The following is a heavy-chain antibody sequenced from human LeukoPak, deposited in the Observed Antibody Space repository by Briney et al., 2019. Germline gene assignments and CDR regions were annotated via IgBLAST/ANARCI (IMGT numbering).Heavy chain of an antibody. J-gene: IGHJ2*01. V-gene: IGHV3-21*01. Sequence: GGSLRLSCAASGFTVSSNYMSWVRQAPGKGLEWVSSISTSSSYIYYADSVKGRFTISRDNAKNSLYLQMNSLRAEDTAVYYCARDLASSSWQQYWYFDLWGRGTLVTVSS. CDR2: ISTSSSYI. CDR1: GFTVSSNY. CDR3: ARDLASSSWQQYWYFDL. D-gene: IGHD6-13*01.